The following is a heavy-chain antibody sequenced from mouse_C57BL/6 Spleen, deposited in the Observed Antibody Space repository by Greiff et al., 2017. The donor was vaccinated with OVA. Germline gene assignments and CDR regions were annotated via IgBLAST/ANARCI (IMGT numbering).Heavy chain of an antibody. V-gene: IGHV5-16*01. Sequence: DVQLVESEAGLVQPGSSMKLSCTASGFTFTDYYMPWVRQVPEKGLEWVAIINSDGSSTYYPASLKSRFIISRDTATNIPYLQISSLTSEDTATYYCARDGYYGGLWYFDVWGKGTTVTVSS. CDR3: ARDGYYGGLWYFDV. D-gene: IGHD1-1*01. CDR2: INSDGSST. CDR1: GFTFTDYY. J-gene: IGHJ1*03.